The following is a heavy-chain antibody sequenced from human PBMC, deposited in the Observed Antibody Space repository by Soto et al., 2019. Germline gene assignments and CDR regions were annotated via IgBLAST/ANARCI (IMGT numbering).Heavy chain of an antibody. CDR2: IYYSGST. CDR1: GGSISSYY. D-gene: IGHD6-19*01. Sequence: PSETLSLTCTVSGGSISSYYWSWIRQPPGKGLEWIGYIYYSGSTNYNPSLKSPVTISVDTSKNQFSLKLSSVTAADTAVYYCARERPDGCRLDPWGQGTLVTVSS. CDR3: ARERPDGCRLDP. J-gene: IGHJ5*02. V-gene: IGHV4-59*12.